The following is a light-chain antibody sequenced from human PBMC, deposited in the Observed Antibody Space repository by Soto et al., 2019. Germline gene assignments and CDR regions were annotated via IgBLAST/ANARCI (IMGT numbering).Light chain of an antibody. CDR2: ASS. CDR1: QNIGRF. J-gene: IGKJ5*01. Sequence: DIQMTQSPSSLSASVGDRVTITCRASQNIGRFLNWYQQISGKAPKALIYASSSLQTGVPSRFSASGSGTDFPLTITSLQPEDFGTYYCQQTDSVPRSFGQGT. V-gene: IGKV1-39*01. CDR3: QQTDSVPRS.